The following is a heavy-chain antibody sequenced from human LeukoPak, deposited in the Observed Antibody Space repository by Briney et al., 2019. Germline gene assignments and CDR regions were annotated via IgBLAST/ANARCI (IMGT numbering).Heavy chain of an antibody. D-gene: IGHD1-1*01. Sequence: SETLSLTCTVSGGSISSSSYYWGWIRQPPGKGLEWIGSIYYSGSTYYNPSLKSRVTISVDTSKNQFSLKLSSVTAADTAVYYCARGVRSHKRSGTDYYYYYYMDVWGKGTTVTVSS. J-gene: IGHJ6*03. CDR3: ARGVRSHKRSGTDYYYYYYMDV. CDR2: IYYSGST. CDR1: GGSISSSSYY. V-gene: IGHV4-39*07.